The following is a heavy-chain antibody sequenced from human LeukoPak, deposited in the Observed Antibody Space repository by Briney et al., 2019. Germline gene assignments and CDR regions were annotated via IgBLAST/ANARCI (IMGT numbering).Heavy chain of an antibody. CDR2: ISSSSSYI. Sequence: GGSLRLSCAASGFTFSDYSMNWVRQAPGKGLEWVSSISSSSSYIYYADSVKGRFAISRDNAKNSLFPQMDSLRAEDTAVYYCARVVWVFGVVIMPIDYWGQGTLVTVSS. J-gene: IGHJ4*02. D-gene: IGHD3-3*01. V-gene: IGHV3-21*01. CDR1: GFTFSDYS. CDR3: ARVVWVFGVVIMPIDY.